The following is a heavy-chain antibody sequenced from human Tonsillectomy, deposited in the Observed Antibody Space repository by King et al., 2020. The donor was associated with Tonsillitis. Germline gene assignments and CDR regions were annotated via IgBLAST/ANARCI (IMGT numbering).Heavy chain of an antibody. CDR3: ARGQNYGGNLELYFYY. Sequence: VQLVESGGGVVQPGRSLRLSCAASGFTFSSYAMHWVRQAPGKGLEWVAVMSYDGSNKYYAESVKGRFTISRDNSKNTLYLQMNSLRAEDTAVYYCARGQNYGGNLELYFYYWGQGTLVTVSS. V-gene: IGHV3-30*04. CDR2: MSYDGSNK. CDR1: GFTFSSYA. D-gene: IGHD4-23*01. J-gene: IGHJ4*02.